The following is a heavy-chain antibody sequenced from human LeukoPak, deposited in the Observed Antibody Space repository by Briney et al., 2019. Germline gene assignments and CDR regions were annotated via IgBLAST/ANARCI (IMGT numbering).Heavy chain of an antibody. CDR3: AKGSYYDSSGSFYFDY. CDR2: ISGSGDNT. D-gene: IGHD3-22*01. Sequence: GGSLRLSCAASGFTFSSYAMRWVRQAPGKGLGWVSGISGSGDNTSYADSVKGRFTISRDNSKNTLYVQVNSLGTEDTAAYYCAKGSYYDSSGSFYFDYWGQGTLVTVSS. J-gene: IGHJ4*02. V-gene: IGHV3-23*01. CDR1: GFTFSSYA.